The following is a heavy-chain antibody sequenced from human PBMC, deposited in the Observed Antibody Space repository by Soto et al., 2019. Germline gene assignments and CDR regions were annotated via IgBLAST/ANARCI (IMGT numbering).Heavy chain of an antibody. CDR1: GFTFSSYT. J-gene: IGHJ4*02. V-gene: IGHV3-23*01. Sequence: EVQLLESGGGLVQPGGSLRLSCAASGFTFSSYTMSWVRQAPGKGLEWVSAISGRGGSTYYADSVKGRFTISRDSSKNTLYLQMNSLRAEDTAVYYCAKEGWYYYDSSGDYDYWGQGTLVTVSS. CDR2: ISGRGGST. D-gene: IGHD3-22*01. CDR3: AKEGWYYYDSSGDYDY.